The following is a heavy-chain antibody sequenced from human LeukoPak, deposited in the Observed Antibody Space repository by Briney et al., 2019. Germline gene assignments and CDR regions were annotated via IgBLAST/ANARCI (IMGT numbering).Heavy chain of an antibody. Sequence: GASVKVSCKVSGYTLTELSMHWVRQAPGKGLEWMGGFDPEDGETIYAQKFQGRVTMTEDTSTDTAYMEVTRLTSNDTAMFYCARDPPATTAFDVWGQGTMVTVSS. D-gene: IGHD1-1*01. V-gene: IGHV1-24*01. CDR3: ARDPPATTAFDV. J-gene: IGHJ3*01. CDR1: GYTLTELS. CDR2: FDPEDGET.